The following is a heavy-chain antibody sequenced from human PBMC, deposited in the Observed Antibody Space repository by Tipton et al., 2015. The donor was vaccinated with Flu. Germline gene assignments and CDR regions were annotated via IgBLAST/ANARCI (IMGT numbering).Heavy chain of an antibody. V-gene: IGHV4-34*01. CDR2: INHSGTT. J-gene: IGHJ4*02. CDR3: ARGSGDANTYFDS. D-gene: IGHD5-12*01. CDR1: GFSFREYA. Sequence: LRLSCPASGFSFREYAMHWVRQAPGKGLEWIGEINHSGTTKYSPSLKSRVTVSVDTSKNQFSLKLRSVTAADTAVYYCARGSGDANTYFDSWGQGTLVTVSS.